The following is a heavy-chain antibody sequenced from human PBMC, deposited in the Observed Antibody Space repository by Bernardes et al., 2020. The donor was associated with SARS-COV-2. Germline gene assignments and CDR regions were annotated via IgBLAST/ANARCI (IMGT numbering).Heavy chain of an antibody. J-gene: IGHJ4*02. D-gene: IGHD6-19*01. CDR2: IGTGGTVT. CDR1: GFTFNNYA. CDR3: SKGSGGWYGWGDY. Sequence: SLRLSCAASGFTFNNYAMSWVRQAPGEGLEWVSAIGTGGTVTYYADSVKGRFTISRDNSKNTLYLQMNGLRAEDTAVYYCSKGSGGWYGWGDYWGQGTLVTVSS. V-gene: IGHV3-23*01.